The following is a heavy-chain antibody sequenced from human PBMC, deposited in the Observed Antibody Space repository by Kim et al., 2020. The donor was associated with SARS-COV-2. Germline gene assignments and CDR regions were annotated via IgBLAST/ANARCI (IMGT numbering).Heavy chain of an antibody. CDR3: AKGKAAVGATSAVRYYYGMDV. CDR1: GFTFSSYG. J-gene: IGHJ6*02. V-gene: IGHV3-33*06. D-gene: IGHD1-26*01. Sequence: GGSLRLSCAASGFTFSSYGMHWVRQAPGKGLEWVAGIWYDGSNKYYADSVKGRFTISRDNSKNTLYLQMNSLRAEDTAVYYCAKGKAAVGATSAVRYYYGMDVWGQGTTVTVSS. CDR2: IWYDGSNK.